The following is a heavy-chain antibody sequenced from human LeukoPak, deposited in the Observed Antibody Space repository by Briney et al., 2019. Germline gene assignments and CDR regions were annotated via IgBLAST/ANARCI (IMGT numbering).Heavy chain of an antibody. J-gene: IGHJ4*02. CDR3: AKSPGIAAAVIDY. CDR1: GFTFDDYA. V-gene: IGHV3-9*01. D-gene: IGHD6-13*01. Sequence: GGSLRLSCAASGFTFDDYAMHWVRQAPGEGLEWVSGISWNSGSIGYADSVKGRFTISRDNAKNSLYLQMNSLRAEDTALYYCAKSPGIAAAVIDYWGQGTLVTVSS. CDR2: ISWNSGSI.